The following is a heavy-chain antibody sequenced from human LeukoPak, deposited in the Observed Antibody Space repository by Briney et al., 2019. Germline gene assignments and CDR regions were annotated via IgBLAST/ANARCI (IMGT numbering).Heavy chain of an antibody. CDR3: ARAPGSSWYPCHTYYFDY. Sequence: TGGSLRLSCAASGFTFSSYWMHWVRQAPGKGLVWVSRINSDGSSTSYADSVKGRFTISRDNAKNTLYLQMNSLRAEDTAVYYCARAPGSSWYPCHTYYFDYWGQGTLVTVSS. D-gene: IGHD6-13*01. V-gene: IGHV3-74*01. J-gene: IGHJ4*02. CDR2: INSDGSST. CDR1: GFTFSSYW.